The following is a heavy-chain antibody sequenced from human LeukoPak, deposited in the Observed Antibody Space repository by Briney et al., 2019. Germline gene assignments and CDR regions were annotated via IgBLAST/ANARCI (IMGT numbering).Heavy chain of an antibody. J-gene: IGHJ5*02. D-gene: IGHD6-6*01. CDR3: ARPGEYSSSSEGWFDP. Sequence: PSETLSLTCTVSGGSISSGSYYWSWIRQPAGKGLEWIGRIYTSGSTYYNPSLKSRVTISVDTSKNQFSLKLSSVTAADTAVYYCARPGEYSSSSEGWFDPWGQGTLVTVSS. CDR2: IYTSGST. V-gene: IGHV4-61*02. CDR1: GGSISSGSYY.